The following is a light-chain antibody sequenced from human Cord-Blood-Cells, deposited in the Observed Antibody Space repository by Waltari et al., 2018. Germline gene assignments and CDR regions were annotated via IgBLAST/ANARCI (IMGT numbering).Light chain of an antibody. V-gene: IGLV2-14*01. Sequence: QSALTQPASVSGSPGQSITISCTGTSSDVGGYNYVSWYQQHPGKAPKLMIYDVSKRPSGVSNRFSGSKSGNTASLTISGLQAEDEADYYCSSYTSNSTFVVFGGGTKLTVL. CDR3: SSYTSNSTFVV. CDR1: SSDVGGYNY. CDR2: DVS. J-gene: IGLJ2*01.